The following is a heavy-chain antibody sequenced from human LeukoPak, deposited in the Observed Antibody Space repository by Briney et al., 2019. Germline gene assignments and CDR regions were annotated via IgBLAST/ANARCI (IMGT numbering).Heavy chain of an antibody. CDR2: IKQDESEK. D-gene: IGHD1-14*01. CDR1: GFIFSNYW. J-gene: IGHJ4*02. Sequence: PGGSLRLSCAASGFIFSNYWMSWVRQAPGKGLEWVANIKQDESEKYYVDSVKGRFTISRDNAKNSLFLQMNSLRAADTAVYYCARGTSAVRNLDSWGQGTLVTVSS. CDR3: ARGTSAVRNLDS. V-gene: IGHV3-7*03.